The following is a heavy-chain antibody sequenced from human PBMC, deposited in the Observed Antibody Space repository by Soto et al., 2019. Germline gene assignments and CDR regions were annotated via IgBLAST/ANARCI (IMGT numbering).Heavy chain of an antibody. J-gene: IGHJ4*02. V-gene: IGHV3-30-3*01. Sequence: QVQLVESGGGVVQPGTSLRLSRAGSGFTFRNYAIHWVRQAPGKGLEWVALIADDGSNKFFSDAVKGRFTLSRDNSKNNLYLQMNSLRPEDTAVYYCARERSQSMGKDYWGPGTLVTVSP. CDR2: IADDGSNK. D-gene: IGHD3-10*01. CDR1: GFTFRNYA. CDR3: ARERSQSMGKDY.